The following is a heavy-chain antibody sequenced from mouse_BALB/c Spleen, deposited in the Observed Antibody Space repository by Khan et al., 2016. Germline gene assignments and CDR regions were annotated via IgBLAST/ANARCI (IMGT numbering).Heavy chain of an antibody. J-gene: IGHJ3*01. CDR2: INPDSSTI. Sequence: EVKLLESGGGLVQPGGSLKLSCEASGFDFSRYWMRWVRQAPGKGLEWIGEINPDSSTINYTPSLKDKFIISRDNAKNTLYLQMRKVRSEDTVLYYSARDGCYGYLVNWGQGTLVTVSA. D-gene: IGHD2-3*01. V-gene: IGHV4-1*02. CDR1: GFDFSRYW. CDR3: ARDGCYGYLVN.